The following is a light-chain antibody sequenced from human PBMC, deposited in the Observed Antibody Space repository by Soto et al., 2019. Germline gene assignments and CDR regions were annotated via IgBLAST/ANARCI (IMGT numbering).Light chain of an antibody. CDR1: QSLLHSNGYNY. Sequence: EIVMTQSTLSLPVTPGEPASISCRSSQSLLHSNGYNYLDWYLQKPGQSPQLLIYLGSNRASGVPDRFSGSGSGTDFTLKISRVEAEDVGVYYCMQAVQTPPTFGQGTRLENK. J-gene: IGKJ5*01. V-gene: IGKV2-28*01. CDR2: LGS. CDR3: MQAVQTPPT.